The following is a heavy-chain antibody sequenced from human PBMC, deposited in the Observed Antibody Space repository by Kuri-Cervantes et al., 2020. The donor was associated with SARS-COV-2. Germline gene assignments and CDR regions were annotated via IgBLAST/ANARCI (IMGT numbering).Heavy chain of an antibody. D-gene: IGHD1-26*01. CDR1: GGSISSYY. V-gene: IGHV4-59*08. Sequence: ESLKISCTVSGGSISSYYWSWIRQPPGKGLEWIGYIYYSGSTKYNPALKIRVTIAVDTSKNHFPLKLSSVTAADTAVYYCASGGWGDWFDPWGQGTLVTVSS. CDR3: ASGGWGDWFDP. CDR2: IYYSGST. J-gene: IGHJ5*02.